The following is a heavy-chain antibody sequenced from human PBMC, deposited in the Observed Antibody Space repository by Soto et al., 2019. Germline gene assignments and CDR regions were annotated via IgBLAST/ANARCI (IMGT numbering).Heavy chain of an antibody. D-gene: IGHD3-10*01. CDR2: ISSSGSTI. Sequence: GGSLRLSCAASGFTFSDYYMSWIRQAPGKGLEWVSYISSSGSTIYYADSVKGRFTISRDNAKNSLYLQMNSLRAEDTAVYYCARFLHYGSGSYYNGNWFDPWGQGTLVTVSS. J-gene: IGHJ5*02. CDR3: ARFLHYGSGSYYNGNWFDP. CDR1: GFTFSDYY. V-gene: IGHV3-11*01.